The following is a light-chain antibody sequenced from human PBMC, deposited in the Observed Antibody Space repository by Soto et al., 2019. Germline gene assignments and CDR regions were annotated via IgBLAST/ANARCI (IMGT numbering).Light chain of an antibody. CDR2: AAS. Sequence: IQLTQSPSSLSASVGDRVTITCRAGQGISSSLAWYQQKPGKAPNLLISAASTLQTGVPSRFSGSGSGTDVALTISSLQPEDCATYYCQQIDSYPRTFGQGTKVEIK. CDR3: QQIDSYPRT. V-gene: IGKV1-9*01. CDR1: QGISSS. J-gene: IGKJ1*01.